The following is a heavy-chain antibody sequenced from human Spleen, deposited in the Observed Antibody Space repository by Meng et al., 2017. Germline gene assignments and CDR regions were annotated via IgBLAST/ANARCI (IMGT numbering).Heavy chain of an antibody. J-gene: IGHJ4*02. D-gene: IGHD2-2*01. Sequence: QGYVVQSGSELREPGASVKVSCKASGYTLTNYAINWLRQAPGQGLEWMGWIDTKTGNPTYAQGSRGRLVFSLDTSVSTTYLEISGLKADDTAVYYCTRDGYLDCSRTNCFDYWGQGTLVTVSS. CDR2: IDTKTGNP. CDR3: TRDGYLDCSRTNCFDY. CDR1: GYTLTNYA. V-gene: IGHV7-4-1*02.